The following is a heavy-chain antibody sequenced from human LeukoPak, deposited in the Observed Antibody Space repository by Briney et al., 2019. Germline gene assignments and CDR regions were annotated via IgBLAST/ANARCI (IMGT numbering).Heavy chain of an antibody. D-gene: IGHD6-13*01. CDR1: GGSISSYY. Sequence: SETLSLTCTGSGGSISSYYWSWIRQPPGKGLEWIGYIYYSGSTNYNPSLKSRVTISVDTSKNQFSLKLSSVTAADTAVYYCASGPYPAAGTDHQFDYWGQGTLVTVFS. J-gene: IGHJ4*02. CDR3: ASGPYPAAGTDHQFDY. CDR2: IYYSGST. V-gene: IGHV4-59*08.